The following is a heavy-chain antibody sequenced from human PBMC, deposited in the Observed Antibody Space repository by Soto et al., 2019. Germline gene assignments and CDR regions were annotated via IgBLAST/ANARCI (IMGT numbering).Heavy chain of an antibody. J-gene: IGHJ5*02. CDR1: GYTFTSSY. V-gene: IGHV1-46*01. CDR3: ARDKLRGGQENWFDP. D-gene: IGHD3-10*01. CDR2: INPSGGST. Sequence: ASVKVSCKASGYTFTSSYMHWVRHAPGQGLEWMGIINPSGGSTSYAQKSQSRDTMTRDTSTSTVYMMLCSQRSDDTAPYYRARDKLRGGQENWFDPWGHGTRVTVS.